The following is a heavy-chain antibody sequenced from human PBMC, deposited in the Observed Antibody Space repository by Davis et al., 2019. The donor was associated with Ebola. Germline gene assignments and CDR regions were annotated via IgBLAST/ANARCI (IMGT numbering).Heavy chain of an antibody. D-gene: IGHD3-9*01. V-gene: IGHV3-15*07. CDR1: GFTFSSYE. Sequence: GESLKISCAASGFTFSSYEMNWVRQAPGKGLEWVGRIKSKTDGGTTDYAAPVKGRFTISRDDSKNTLYLQMNSLKTEDTAVYYCTATFNDIWWVDYWGQGTLVTVSS. J-gene: IGHJ4*02. CDR2: IKSKTDGGTT. CDR3: TATFNDIWWVDY.